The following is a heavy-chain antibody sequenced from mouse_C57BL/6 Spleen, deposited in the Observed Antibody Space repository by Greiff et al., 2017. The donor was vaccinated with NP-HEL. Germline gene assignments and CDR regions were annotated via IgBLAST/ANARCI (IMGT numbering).Heavy chain of an antibody. J-gene: IGHJ1*03. CDR1: GYAFTNYL. CDR3: ARNYGNPGYFDV. CDR2: INPGSGST. Sequence: QVQLKQSGTVLARPGASVKVSCKASGYAFTNYLIEWVKQRPGQGLEWIGVINPGSGSTNYNEKFKGKATFTADTSSNTAYMQLSSLTTEDSAIYYCARNYGNPGYFDVWGTGTTVTVSS. D-gene: IGHD2-1*01. V-gene: IGHV1-54*02.